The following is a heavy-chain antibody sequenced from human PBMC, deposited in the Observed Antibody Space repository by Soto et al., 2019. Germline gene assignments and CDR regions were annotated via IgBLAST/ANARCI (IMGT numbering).Heavy chain of an antibody. CDR1: GFTFSNYA. J-gene: IGHJ3*02. CDR3: ARDRWQWSSGWYGAFDI. D-gene: IGHD6-19*01. V-gene: IGHV3-64*01. Sequence: EVQLVESGGGLVQPGGSLRLSCAASGFTFSNYAMHWVRQAPGKGLEYVSSISSKGESTYHANSVKGRFTISRDTSKNMLFLQMGSLRAEDKAVYYCARDRWQWSSGWYGAFDIWGQGTMVTVSS. CDR2: ISSKGEST.